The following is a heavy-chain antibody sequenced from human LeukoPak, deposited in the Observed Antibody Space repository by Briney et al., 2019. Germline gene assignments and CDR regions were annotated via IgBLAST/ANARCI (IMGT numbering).Heavy chain of an antibody. V-gene: IGHV3-23*01. D-gene: IGHD4-17*01. J-gene: IGHJ4*02. CDR3: AKDIHGDYGGLDY. Sequence: GGSLRLSCAASGFTFSSYAMSWVRQAPGKGLGWVSTIVNSGGSTYYADSVKGRFTISRDNSKNTVYLQMNSLRAEDTAVYYCAKDIHGDYGGLDYWGQGTLVTVSS. CDR2: IVNSGGST. CDR1: GFTFSSYA.